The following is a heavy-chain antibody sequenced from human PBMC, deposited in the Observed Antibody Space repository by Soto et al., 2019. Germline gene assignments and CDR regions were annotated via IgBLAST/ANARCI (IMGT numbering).Heavy chain of an antibody. D-gene: IGHD3-10*01. CDR2: IIPILGIA. CDR1: GGTFSSYT. CDR3: ARGSAATQFDP. J-gene: IGHJ5*02. V-gene: IGHV1-69*02. Sequence: QVQLVQSGAAVKKPGSSVKVSCTASGGTFSSYTISWVRQAPGQGLEWMGRIIPILGIANYAQKFQGRVTITADKSTSTAYMELSSLRSEDTAVYYCARGSAATQFDPWGQGTLVTVSS.